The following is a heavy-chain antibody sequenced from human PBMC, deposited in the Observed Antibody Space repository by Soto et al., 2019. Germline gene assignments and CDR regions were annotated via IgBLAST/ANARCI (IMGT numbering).Heavy chain of an antibody. D-gene: IGHD2-2*01. Sequence: EVQLVESGGNLVQPGRSLRLSCAASGFIFDDYAMHWVRQPPGKGLEWVSGISWNSGSIGYADPVKGRFTVSRDNAKKSLYLQMNSLRPEDTALYYCAKDSSSSLLYFDSWGQGTRVSVSS. CDR1: GFIFDDYA. J-gene: IGHJ4*02. CDR2: ISWNSGSI. V-gene: IGHV3-9*01. CDR3: AKDSSSSLLYFDS.